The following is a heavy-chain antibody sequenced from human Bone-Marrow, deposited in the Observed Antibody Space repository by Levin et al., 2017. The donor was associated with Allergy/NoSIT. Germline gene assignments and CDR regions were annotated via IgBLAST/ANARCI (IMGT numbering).Heavy chain of an antibody. CDR2: INHSGST. J-gene: IGHJ4*02. CDR3: ARERSILRFLEWLSPVSSFFDY. D-gene: IGHD3-3*01. V-gene: IGHV4-34*01. CDR1: GGSFSGYY. Sequence: SETLSLTCAVYGGSFSGYYWSWIRQPPGKGLEWIGEINHSGSTNYNPSLKSRVTISVDTSKNQFSLKLSSVTAADTAVYYCARERSILRFLEWLSPVSSFFDYWGQGTLVTVSS.